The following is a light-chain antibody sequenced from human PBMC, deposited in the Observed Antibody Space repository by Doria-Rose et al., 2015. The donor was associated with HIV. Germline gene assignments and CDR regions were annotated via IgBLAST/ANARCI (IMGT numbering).Light chain of an antibody. V-gene: IGKV4-1*01. CDR3: QQYYDTPS. J-gene: IGKJ3*01. Sequence: DIRVTQSPGSLGMSLGERATLNCKSNQSLLYTSKNYLAWYQQKPGQHPKLLIYWASTRQSGVPARFSGSGSGTDFTLTISSLEAEDVAVYYCQQYYDTPSCGPGTTVDIK. CDR1: QSLLYTSKNY. CDR2: WAS.